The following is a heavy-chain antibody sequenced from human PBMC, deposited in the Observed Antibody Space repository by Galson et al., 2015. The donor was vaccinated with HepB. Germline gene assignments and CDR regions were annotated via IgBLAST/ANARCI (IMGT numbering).Heavy chain of an antibody. CDR3: AKSRREWLPYAFDI. CDR1: GFTFDDYA. V-gene: IGHV3-9*01. CDR2: ISWNSGSI. D-gene: IGHD3-3*01. J-gene: IGHJ3*02. Sequence: SLRLSCAASGFTFDDYAMHWVRQAPGKGLEWVSGISWNSGSIGYADSVKGRFTISRDNAKNSLYLQMNSLRAEDTALYYCAKSRREWLPYAFDIWGQGTMVTVSS.